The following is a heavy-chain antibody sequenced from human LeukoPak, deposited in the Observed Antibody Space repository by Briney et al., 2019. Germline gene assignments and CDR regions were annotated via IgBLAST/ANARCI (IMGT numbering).Heavy chain of an antibody. J-gene: IGHJ4*02. D-gene: IGHD3-3*01. Sequence: SVKVSCKASGGTFISYAISWVRQAPGQGLEWMGGIIPIFGTANYAQKFQGRVTITADESTSTAYMELSSLRSEDTAVQYCARGRFLEWLLYHPTFDYWGQGTLVTVSS. CDR1: GGTFISYA. CDR3: ARGRFLEWLLYHPTFDY. V-gene: IGHV1-69*13. CDR2: IIPIFGTA.